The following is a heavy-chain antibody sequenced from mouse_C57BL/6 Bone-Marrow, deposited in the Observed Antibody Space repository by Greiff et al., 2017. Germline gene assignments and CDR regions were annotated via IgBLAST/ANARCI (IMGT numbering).Heavy chain of an antibody. D-gene: IGHD1-1*01. Sequence: EVKVEESGPGLVKPSQSLSLTCSVTGYSITSGYYWNWIRQFPGNKLEWMGYISYDGSNNYNPSLKNRISITRDTSKNQFFLKLNSVTTEDTATYYCARADYGSSNWYFDVWGTGTTVTVSS. CDR2: ISYDGSN. CDR1: GYSITSGYY. J-gene: IGHJ1*03. V-gene: IGHV3-6*01. CDR3: ARADYGSSNWYFDV.